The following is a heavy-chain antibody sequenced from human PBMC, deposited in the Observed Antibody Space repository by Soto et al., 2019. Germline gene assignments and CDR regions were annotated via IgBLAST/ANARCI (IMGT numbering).Heavy chain of an antibody. CDR2: ISGSGGST. J-gene: IGHJ4*02. V-gene: IGHV3-23*01. CDR3: ANHAPQGILTGYQYSRFDY. Sequence: PGGSLRLSCAASGFTFSSYAMSWVRQAPGKGLEWVSAISGSGGSTYYADSVKGRFTISRDNSKNTLYLQMNSLRAEDTAVYYCANHAPQGILTGYQYSRFDYWGQGTLVTVSS. CDR1: GFTFSSYA. D-gene: IGHD3-9*01.